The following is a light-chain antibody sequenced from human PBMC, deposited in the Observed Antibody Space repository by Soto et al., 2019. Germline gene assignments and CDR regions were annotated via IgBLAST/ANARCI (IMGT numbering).Light chain of an antibody. J-gene: IGKJ1*01. CDR2: KAS. V-gene: IGKV1-5*03. CDR3: QHYKSYPWT. Sequence: DIQMTQSPSTMSASVGDRVTITCRASQSIDSWLAWYQQKPGKAPKFLMYKASNLESGVPLRLSGSGSETEFTLTISSLQPDDLAIYYCQHYKSYPWTFGQGTKVELK. CDR1: QSIDSW.